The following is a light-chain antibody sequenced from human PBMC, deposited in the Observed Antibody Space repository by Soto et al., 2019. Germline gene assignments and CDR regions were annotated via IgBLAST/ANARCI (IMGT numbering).Light chain of an antibody. Sequence: DIQMTQSPSSLSASVGDRVTITCRASQSISSYLNWYQQKPGKAPKLLIYAASSLQSGLPSRFSGSGSGTDFTLTIRSLQPEDFATYFCQQRYSTLWTFGQGTKVEIK. CDR1: QSISSY. J-gene: IGKJ1*01. CDR2: AAS. CDR3: QQRYSTLWT. V-gene: IGKV1-39*01.